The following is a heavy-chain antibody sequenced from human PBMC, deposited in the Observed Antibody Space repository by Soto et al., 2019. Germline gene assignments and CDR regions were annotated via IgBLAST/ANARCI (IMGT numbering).Heavy chain of an antibody. CDR3: AKDLFPTSGQRFFFES. D-gene: IGHD2-21*01. V-gene: IGHV3-23*01. J-gene: IGHJ4*02. Sequence: GGSLRLSCAASGFTFSTYAMTWVRQAPGRGLEWVSTILHDETPFYTDSVKGRFTISRDNVRGTLYLQMNGLRVEDAALYFCAKDLFPTSGQRFFFESWGQGSLVTVSS. CDR1: GFTFSTYA. CDR2: ILHDETP.